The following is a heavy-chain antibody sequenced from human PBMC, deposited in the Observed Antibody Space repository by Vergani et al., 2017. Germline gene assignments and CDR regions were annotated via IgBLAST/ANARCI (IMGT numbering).Heavy chain of an antibody. D-gene: IGHD4-17*01. Sequence: EVQLVESGGGLVQPGGSLRLSCAASGFTFSSYWMSWVRQAPGKGLEWVANIKQDGSEKYYADSVKGRFTISRDNSKNTLYLQMNSLRAEDTAVYYCAKDASTVTTTPYFDYWGQGTLVTVSS. V-gene: IGHV3-7*03. CDR1: GFTFSSYW. J-gene: IGHJ4*02. CDR2: IKQDGSEK. CDR3: AKDASTVTTTPYFDY.